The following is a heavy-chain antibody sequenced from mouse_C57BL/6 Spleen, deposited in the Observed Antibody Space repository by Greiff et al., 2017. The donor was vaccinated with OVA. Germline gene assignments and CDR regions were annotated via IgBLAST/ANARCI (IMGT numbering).Heavy chain of an antibody. Sequence: EVQLQQSGPVLVKPGASVKMSCKASGYTFTDYYMNWVKQSHGKSLEWIGVINPYNGGTSYNQKFKGKATLTVDKPSSTAYMELNSLTSEDSAVYYCARYYGSSYEFAYWGQGTLVTVSA. D-gene: IGHD1-1*01. J-gene: IGHJ3*01. CDR2: INPYNGGT. CDR3: ARYYGSSYEFAY. CDR1: GYTFTDYY. V-gene: IGHV1-19*01.